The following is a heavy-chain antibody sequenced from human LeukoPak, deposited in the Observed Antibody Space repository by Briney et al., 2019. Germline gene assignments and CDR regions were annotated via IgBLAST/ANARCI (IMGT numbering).Heavy chain of an antibody. CDR3: ANGSSSWYGY. CDR1: GFTFSSYA. Sequence: GGSLRLSCAASGFTFSSYAMSWVRQAPGKGLEWVSGISGSGSSTRYADSVKGRFTISRDNSKNTLYLQMNSLRAEDTALYYCANGSSSWYGYWGQGTLVTVSS. CDR2: ISGSGSST. V-gene: IGHV3-23*01. D-gene: IGHD6-13*01. J-gene: IGHJ4*02.